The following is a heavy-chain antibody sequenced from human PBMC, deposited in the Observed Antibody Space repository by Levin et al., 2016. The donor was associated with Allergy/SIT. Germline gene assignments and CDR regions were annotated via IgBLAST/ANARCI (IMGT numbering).Heavy chain of an antibody. CDR3: ARDRGSGYNWGWFDA. CDR2: IINSGSTI. V-gene: IGHV3-48*02. Sequence: VRQMPGKGLEWVSYIINSGSTIYYADSVKGRFTISRDNAKNSLYLQMNSLRDEDTAVYYCARDRGSGYNWGWFDAWGQGTLVTVSS. D-gene: IGHD5-12*01. J-gene: IGHJ5*02.